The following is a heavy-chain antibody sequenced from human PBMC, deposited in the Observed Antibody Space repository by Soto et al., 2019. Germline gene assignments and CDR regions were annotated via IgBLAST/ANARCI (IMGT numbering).Heavy chain of an antibody. CDR1: SVSITSSNW. CDR3: ARDYDGFDY. Sequence: SETVSLTCDVSSVSITSSNWWTWVRQPPGKGLEWLGKISHSGTVNYNATLRSRVTISVDKPKNQLSLKLMSVTAADTAVYYCARDYDGFDYWGPGILVTVSS. CDR2: ISHSGTV. J-gene: IGHJ4*02. D-gene: IGHD3-16*01. V-gene: IGHV4-4*02.